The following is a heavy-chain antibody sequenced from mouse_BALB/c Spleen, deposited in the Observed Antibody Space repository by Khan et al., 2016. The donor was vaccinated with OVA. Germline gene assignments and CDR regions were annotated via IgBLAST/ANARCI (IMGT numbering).Heavy chain of an antibody. D-gene: IGHD3-2*02. V-gene: IGHV1-54*01. CDR2: INPGSGGT. Sequence: QVQLKESGAELVRPGTSVKVSCKASGYAFTNYLIEWVKQRPGQGLEWIGVINPGSGGTNYNEKLKDKATLTADKSSSTAYIQLSSLTSDDSAVYFCSRSGYGFGAYWGPGTLVTVST. CDR1: GYAFTNYL. CDR3: SRSGYGFGAY. J-gene: IGHJ3*01.